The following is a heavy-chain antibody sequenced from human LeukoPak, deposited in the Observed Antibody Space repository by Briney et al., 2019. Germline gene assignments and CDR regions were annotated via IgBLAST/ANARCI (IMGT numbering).Heavy chain of an antibody. V-gene: IGHV4-34*01. Sequence: SETLSLTCAVYGGSFSGYYWSWIRQPPGKGLEWIGEINHSGSTNYNPSLKSRVTISVDTSKNQFSLKLSSVTAADTAVYCCARWPFGRQLGESDAFDIWGQGTMVTVSS. CDR1: GGSFSGYY. J-gene: IGHJ3*02. CDR3: ARWPFGRQLGESDAFDI. D-gene: IGHD3-10*01. CDR2: INHSGST.